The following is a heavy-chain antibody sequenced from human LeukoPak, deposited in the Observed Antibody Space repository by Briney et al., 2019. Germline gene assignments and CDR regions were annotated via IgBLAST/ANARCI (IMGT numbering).Heavy chain of an antibody. V-gene: IGHV1-46*01. J-gene: IGHJ4*02. CDR3: ARSKKKFDY. CDR2: IDPSDGST. CDR1: GYTFTSCY. Sequence: EASVTVSCKASGYTFTSCYMHWVRQAPGQGLEWMGIIDPSDGSTSCAQKFQGRVTMTRDRSTSTVYMELSSLRSEDTAVYYCARSKKKFDYWGQGTLVTVSS.